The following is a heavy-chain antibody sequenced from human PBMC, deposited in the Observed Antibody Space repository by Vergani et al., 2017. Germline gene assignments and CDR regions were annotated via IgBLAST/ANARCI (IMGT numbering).Heavy chain of an antibody. D-gene: IGHD3-3*01. CDR3: ARSITIFGGVIMGY. Sequence: QVQLQESGPGLVKPSETLSLTCAVSGYSISSGYYWGWIRQPPGKGLEWIGSIYHSGSTYYNPSLKSRVTISVDTSKNQFSLKLSSVTAADTAVYYCARSITIFGGVIMGYWGQGTLVTVSS. V-gene: IGHV4-38-2*01. CDR1: GYSISSGYY. J-gene: IGHJ4*02. CDR2: IYHSGST.